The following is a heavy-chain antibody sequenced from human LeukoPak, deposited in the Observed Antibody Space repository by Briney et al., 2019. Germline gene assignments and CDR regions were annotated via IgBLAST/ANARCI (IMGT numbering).Heavy chain of an antibody. V-gene: IGHV3-21*01. Sequence: PGGSLGLSCAASGFTFSSYSMNWVRQAPGKGLEWVSSISSSSSYIYYADSVKGRFTISRDNAKNSLYLQMNSLRAEDTAVYYCARGPPWGSAGLNDYWGQGTLVTVSS. D-gene: IGHD7-27*01. CDR1: GFTFSSYS. CDR2: ISSSSSYI. J-gene: IGHJ4*02. CDR3: ARGPPWGSAGLNDY.